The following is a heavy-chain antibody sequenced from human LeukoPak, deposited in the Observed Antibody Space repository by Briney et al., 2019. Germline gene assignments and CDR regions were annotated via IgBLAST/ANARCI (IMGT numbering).Heavy chain of an antibody. J-gene: IGHJ3*02. Sequence: ASVKVSCKASGYTFTSYGISWVRQAPGQGLEWMGWISAYNGNTKYSQKFQGRVTITRDTSASTVYMELSSLRSEDTAVYYCARSQSDAFDIWGQGTMVTVSS. V-gene: IGHV1-18*01. CDR2: ISAYNGNT. CDR3: ARSQSDAFDI. CDR1: GYTFTSYG.